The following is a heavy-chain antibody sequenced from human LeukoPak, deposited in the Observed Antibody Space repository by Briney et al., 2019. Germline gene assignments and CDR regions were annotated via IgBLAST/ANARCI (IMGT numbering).Heavy chain of an antibody. J-gene: IGHJ6*03. V-gene: IGHV4-34*01. CDR3: ARVGYSYVINDWSRTGLGAYPTKYYYHMDV. CDR1: GGSFSGYC. CDR2: ISHSGST. D-gene: IGHD5-18*01. Sequence: SETLSLTCAVYGGSFSGYCWSWIRQPPGKGLEWIGEISHSGSTNYNPSLKSRVTISGDTSKNQFSLKLSSVTAADTAVYFCARVGYSYVINDWSRTGLGAYPTKYYYHMDVWGKGTTVTVSS.